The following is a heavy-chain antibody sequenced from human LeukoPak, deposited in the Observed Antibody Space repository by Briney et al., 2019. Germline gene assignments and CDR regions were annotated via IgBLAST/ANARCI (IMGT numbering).Heavy chain of an antibody. Sequence: GGSLRLSCAASGFTFSSYEMNWVRQAPGKGLEWVSSISSSSSYIYYADSVKGRFTISRDNAENSLYLQMNSLRDEDTAVYYCARDPYSGGYGAYYYYYMDVWGKGTTVTVSS. CDR3: ARDPYSGGYGAYYYYYMDV. J-gene: IGHJ6*03. CDR1: GFTFSSYE. D-gene: IGHD6-19*01. CDR2: ISSSSSYI. V-gene: IGHV3-21*01.